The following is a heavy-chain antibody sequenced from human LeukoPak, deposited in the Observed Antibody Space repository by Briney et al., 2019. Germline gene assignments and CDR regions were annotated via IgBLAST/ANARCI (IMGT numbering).Heavy chain of an antibody. V-gene: IGHV3-7*03. CDR2: IKQDGSEK. D-gene: IGHD3-22*01. CDR3: AREDPYDSSDY. Sequence: PGGSLRLSCAASGFTFSSYWMSWVRQAPGKGLEWVANIKQDGSEKYYVDSVKGRFTISRDNAKDSLYLQMNSLRAEDTAVYYCAREDPYDSSDYWGQGTLVTVSS. CDR1: GFTFSSYW. J-gene: IGHJ4*02.